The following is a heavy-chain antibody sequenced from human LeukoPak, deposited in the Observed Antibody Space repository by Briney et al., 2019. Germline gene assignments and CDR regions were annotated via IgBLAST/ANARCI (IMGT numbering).Heavy chain of an antibody. J-gene: IGHJ4*02. CDR1: GFTFSSYA. CDR2: ISSDGNNK. CDR3: PRDLGGNYGTFDY. D-gene: IGHD1-26*01. Sequence: GGSLRLSCAASGFTFSSYAMSWVRQAPGKGLEWVAVISSDGNNKYYADSVKGRFTISRDNSKNTLYLLMNSLRTEDTAVYYCPRDLGGNYGTFDYWGQGTLVTVSS. V-gene: IGHV3-30-3*01.